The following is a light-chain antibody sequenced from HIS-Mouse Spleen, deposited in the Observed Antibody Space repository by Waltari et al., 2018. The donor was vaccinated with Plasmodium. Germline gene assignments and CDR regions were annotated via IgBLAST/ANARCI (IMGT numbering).Light chain of an antibody. CDR3: LQDYNYPYT. Sequence: AIQMTQSPSSLSASVGDRVTITCRASQCIRNDLGWYQQKPGKAPKLLISAASSLQSGVPSMFSGSGSGTDFTLTISSLQPEDFATYYCLQDYNYPYTFGQGTKLEIK. CDR1: QCIRND. J-gene: IGKJ2*01. V-gene: IGKV1-6*01. CDR2: AAS.